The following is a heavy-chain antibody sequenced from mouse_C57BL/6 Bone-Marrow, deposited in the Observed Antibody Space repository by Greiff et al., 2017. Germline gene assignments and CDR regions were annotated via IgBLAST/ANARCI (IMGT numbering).Heavy chain of an antibody. V-gene: IGHV10-3*01. CDR3: VRGLRRFAY. CDR2: IRRKSSNYAT. CDR1: GFTFNTYA. D-gene: IGHD2-4*01. Sequence: EVMLVESGGGLVQPKGSLKLSCAASGFTFNTYAMHWARQAPGKGLEWVARIRRKSSNYATYDADSVKDRFTISRDDSQSMLYLQMNNLKTEYTAMYYCVRGLRRFAYWGQGTLVTVSA. J-gene: IGHJ3*01.